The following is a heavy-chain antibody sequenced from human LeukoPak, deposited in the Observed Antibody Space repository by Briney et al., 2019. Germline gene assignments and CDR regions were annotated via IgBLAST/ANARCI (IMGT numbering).Heavy chain of an antibody. Sequence: SETLSLTCAVYGGSFSGYYWSWIRQPPGKGLEWIGEINHSGSTYYNPSLKSRVTISVDTSKNQFSLKLSSVTAADTAVYYCARGYVYYYYMDVWGKGTTVAVSS. V-gene: IGHV4-34*01. D-gene: IGHD3-16*01. CDR2: INHSGST. CDR3: ARGYVYYYYMDV. CDR1: GGSFSGYY. J-gene: IGHJ6*03.